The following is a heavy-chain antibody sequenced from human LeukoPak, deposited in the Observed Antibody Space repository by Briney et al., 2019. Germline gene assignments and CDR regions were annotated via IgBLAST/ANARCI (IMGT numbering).Heavy chain of an antibody. CDR3: ARAPHDYITSSHWLDP. D-gene: IGHD4/OR15-4a*01. Sequence: PSETLSLTCTVSGDSISNYYWSWIRQPPGKGLEWIGYIYYSGSTNYNPSLKSRVTISLDTSKNQFSLKVNSVTAADTAVYYCARAPHDYITSSHWLDPWGQGTLVTVSS. CDR2: IYYSGST. J-gene: IGHJ5*02. CDR1: GDSISNYY. V-gene: IGHV4-59*01.